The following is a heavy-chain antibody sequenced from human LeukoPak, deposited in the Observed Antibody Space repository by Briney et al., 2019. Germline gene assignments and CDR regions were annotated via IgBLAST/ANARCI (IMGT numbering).Heavy chain of an antibody. CDR1: GFTFSSYA. CDR2: ISYDGSNK. V-gene: IGHV3-30-3*01. Sequence: GGSLILSCAASGFTFSSYAMHWVRQAPGKGLEWVAVISYDGSNKYYADSVKGRFTISRDNSKNTLYLQMNSLRAEDTAVYYCARGGFRGVATMIYFDYWGQGTLVTVSS. CDR3: ARGGFRGVATMIYFDY. D-gene: IGHD5-12*01. J-gene: IGHJ4*02.